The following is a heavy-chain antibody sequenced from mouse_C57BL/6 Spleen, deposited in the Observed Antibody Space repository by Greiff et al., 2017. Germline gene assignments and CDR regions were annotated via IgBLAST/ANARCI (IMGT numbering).Heavy chain of an antibody. Sequence: QVQLQQPGAELVRPGSSVKLSCKASGYTFTSYWMHWVKQRPIQGLEWIGNIDPSDSDTHYNQKFKDKATLTVDKSSSTAYMQRSSLTSEDSAVYYCARGRVYYDYPISSMDDWGKGTSVTVSS. CDR1: GYTFTSYW. J-gene: IGHJ4*01. V-gene: IGHV1-52*01. CDR3: ARGRVYYDYPISSMDD. D-gene: IGHD2-4*01. CDR2: IDPSDSDT.